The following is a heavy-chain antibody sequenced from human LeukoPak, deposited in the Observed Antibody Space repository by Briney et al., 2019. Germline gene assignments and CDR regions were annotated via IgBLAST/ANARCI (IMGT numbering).Heavy chain of an antibody. CDR2: IYHSGST. CDR1: GGSISSSSYY. CDR3: ARVSSFGVVIPKPDT. Sequence: SETLSLTCTVSGGSISSSSYYWGWIRQPPGKGLEWIGSIYHSGSTYYNPSLKSRVTISVDTSKNQFSLKLSSVTAADTAVYYCARVSSFGVVIPKPDTWGQGTLVTVSS. J-gene: IGHJ5*02. D-gene: IGHD3-3*01. V-gene: IGHV4-39*07.